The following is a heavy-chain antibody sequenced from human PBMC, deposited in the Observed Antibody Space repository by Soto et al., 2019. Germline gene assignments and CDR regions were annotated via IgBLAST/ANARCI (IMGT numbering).Heavy chain of an antibody. CDR3: AKITRS. V-gene: IGHV3-23*01. D-gene: IGHD3-3*01. CDR1: GSRFRGSA. CDR2: ITGDDKAT. J-gene: IGHJ5*02. Sequence: GGSLRLSCAASGSRFRGSAMTWVRQAPGKGLEWISSITGDDKATYYADSVKGRFTISRDVSTNTVYLQMNSLRAEDTATYFCAKITRSWGQGTLVTVSS.